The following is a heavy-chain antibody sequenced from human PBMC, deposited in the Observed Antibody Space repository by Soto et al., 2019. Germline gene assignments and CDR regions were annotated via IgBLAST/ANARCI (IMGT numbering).Heavy chain of an antibody. CDR1: GYSISSGYY. CDR2: IYHSGST. J-gene: IGHJ3*02. D-gene: IGHD3-22*01. Sequence: SETLSLTCAVSGYSISSGYYWGWIRQPPGKGLEWIGSIYHSGSTYYNPPLKSRVTISVDTSKNQFSLKLSSVTAADTAVYYCARDLTYYYDSSGAFDIWGQGTMVTVSS. CDR3: ARDLTYYYDSSGAFDI. V-gene: IGHV4-38-2*02.